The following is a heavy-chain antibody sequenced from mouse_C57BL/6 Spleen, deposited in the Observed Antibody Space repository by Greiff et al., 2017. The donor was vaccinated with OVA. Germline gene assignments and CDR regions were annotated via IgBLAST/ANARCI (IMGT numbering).Heavy chain of an antibody. J-gene: IGHJ4*01. CDR3: ARQGVATDYYAMDY. CDR2: ISSGGSYT. CDR1: GFTFSSYG. V-gene: IGHV5-6*01. D-gene: IGHD1-1*02. Sequence: EVNVVESGGDLVKPGGSLKLSCAASGFTFSSYGMSWVRQTPDKRLEWVATISSGGSYTYYPASVKGRFTISRDNAKNTLYLQMSILKSEDTAMYYCARQGVATDYYAMDYWGQGTSVTVSS.